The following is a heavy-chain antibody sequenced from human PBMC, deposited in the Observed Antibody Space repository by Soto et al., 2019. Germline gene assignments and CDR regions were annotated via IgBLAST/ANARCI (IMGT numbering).Heavy chain of an antibody. V-gene: IGHV1-69*01. CDR1: GGGNLRDYR. D-gene: IGHD2-21*01. CDR2: IIPKLGSA. J-gene: IGHJ4*01. CDR3: ARGGDGYNFVAVY. Sequence: QVQLVQSGAEVKKPGSSVQVSCKASGGGNLRDYRTTWVRQAPGQGLEWMGGIIPKLGSANYAQNFQGRVTITADESTSTVYLELRSLRSEDTAVYYCARGGDGYNFVAVYWGHGTPVTVSS.